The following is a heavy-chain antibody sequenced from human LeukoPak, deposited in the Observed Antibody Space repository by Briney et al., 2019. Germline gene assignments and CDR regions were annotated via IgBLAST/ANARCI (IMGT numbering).Heavy chain of an antibody. J-gene: IGHJ4*02. CDR2: ISYDGSNK. Sequence: QSGGSLRLSCAASGFTFSSYAMSWVRQAPGKGLEWVAVISYDGSNKYYADSVKGRFTISRDNSKNTLYLQMNSLRAEDTAVYYCARDPSSIAARLDYWGQGTLVTVSS. CDR3: ARDPSSIAARLDY. D-gene: IGHD6-6*01. V-gene: IGHV3-30-3*01. CDR1: GFTFSSYA.